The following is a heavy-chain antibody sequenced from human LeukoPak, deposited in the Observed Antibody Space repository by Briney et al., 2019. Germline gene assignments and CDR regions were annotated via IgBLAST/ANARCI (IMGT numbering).Heavy chain of an antibody. J-gene: IGHJ4*02. D-gene: IGHD3-9*01. CDR2: ISGSGGST. CDR1: GFTFSNYG. Sequence: PGGTLRLSCAASGFTFSNYGMSWVRQAPGKGLEWVSAISGSGGSTYYADSVKGRFTISRDNSKNTLYLQMNSLRAEDTAVYYCAKTEADFDWLLSAGRESVKIDYFDYWGQGTLVTVSS. V-gene: IGHV3-23*01. CDR3: AKTEADFDWLLSAGRESVKIDYFDY.